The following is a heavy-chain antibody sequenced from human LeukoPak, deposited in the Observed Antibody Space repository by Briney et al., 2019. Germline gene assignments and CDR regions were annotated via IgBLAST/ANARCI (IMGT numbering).Heavy chain of an antibody. J-gene: IGHJ6*02. Sequence: GGSLRLSCAGSGYTFSSHWMNWVRQAPGKGLEWVASIKEDGSEKHYVDSVSGRFTISRDNAKNSLHLQMSSLRAEDTAVYYCARRGITISRVLVYHYSGLDVWGQGTTVTVPS. D-gene: IGHD3-3*01. V-gene: IGHV3-7*01. CDR3: ARRGITISRVLVYHYSGLDV. CDR1: GYTFSSHW. CDR2: IKEDGSEK.